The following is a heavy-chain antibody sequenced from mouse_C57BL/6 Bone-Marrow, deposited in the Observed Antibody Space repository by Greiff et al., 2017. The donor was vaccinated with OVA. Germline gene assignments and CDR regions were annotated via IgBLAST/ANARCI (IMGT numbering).Heavy chain of an antibody. CDR1: GFTFSSYG. V-gene: IGHV5-6*01. J-gene: IGHJ2*01. CDR2: ISSGGSYT. CDR3: ARPYDYDGGDY. D-gene: IGHD2-4*01. Sequence: EVHLVESGGDLVKPGGSLKLSCAASGFTFSSYGMSWVRQTPDKRLEWVATISSGGSYTYYPDSVKGRFTISRDNAKNTLYLQMSSLKSEDTAMYYCARPYDYDGGDYWGQGTTLTVSS.